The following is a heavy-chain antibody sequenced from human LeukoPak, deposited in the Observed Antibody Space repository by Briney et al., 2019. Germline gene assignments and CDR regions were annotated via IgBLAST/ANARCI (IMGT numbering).Heavy chain of an antibody. CDR1: GGTFSSYA. Sequence: SATVSCTASGGTFSSYAISWVRQAPGQGLEWMGGIIPIFGTANYAQKFQGRVTITADESTSTAYMELSSLRSEDTAVYYCARTDNRGNSPVDVWGQGTTVTVSS. CDR3: ARTDNRGNSPVDV. V-gene: IGHV1-69*13. D-gene: IGHD7-27*01. CDR2: IIPIFGTA. J-gene: IGHJ6*02.